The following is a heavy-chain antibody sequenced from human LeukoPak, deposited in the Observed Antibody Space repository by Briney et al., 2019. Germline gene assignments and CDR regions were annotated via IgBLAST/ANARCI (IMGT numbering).Heavy chain of an antibody. CDR3: ARAKQQLVRKALNYFDY. Sequence: PSETLSLTCTVSGGSISSSSYYWSWIRQPPGTGLEWIGEINHSGSTNYNPSLKSRVTISVDTSKNQFSLKLSSVTAADTAVYYCARAKQQLVRKALNYFDYWGQGTLVTVSS. CDR2: INHSGST. D-gene: IGHD6-13*01. CDR1: GGSISSSSYY. V-gene: IGHV4-39*07. J-gene: IGHJ4*02.